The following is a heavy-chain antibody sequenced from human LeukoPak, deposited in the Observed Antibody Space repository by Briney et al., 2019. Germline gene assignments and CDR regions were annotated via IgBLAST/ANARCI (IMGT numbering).Heavy chain of an antibody. CDR1: GFTFSSFT. CDR3: ARVHVGTDMVDLDY. D-gene: IGHD5-18*01. CDR2: ISLGSSTM. J-gene: IGHJ4*02. Sequence: PGGSLRLSCAASGFTFSSFTMNWARQVPGKGLEWVSYISLGSSTMFYADSVKGRFTISRDTAKNTLYLQMNSLRAEDTAFYYCARVHVGTDMVDLDYWGQGTLVTVSS. V-gene: IGHV3-48*04.